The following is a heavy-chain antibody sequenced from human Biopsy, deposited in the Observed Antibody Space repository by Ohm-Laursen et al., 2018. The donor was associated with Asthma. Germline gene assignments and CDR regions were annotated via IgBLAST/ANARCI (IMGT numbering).Heavy chain of an antibody. CDR1: GFSFSTYGGG. CDR2: INWKANK. CDR3: AHRRHGPSVEYYYDSSGYSPFDY. D-gene: IGHD3-22*01. V-gene: IGHV2-5*01. Sequence: TETLTLTRTFSGFSFSTYGGGVGWIRQSPGKALEWLALINWKANKLYSASLKSRLTITKDTSKNLVVLTMTNMDPVDTATYYCAHRRHGPSVEYYYDSSGYSPFDYWGQGTLVPVSS. J-gene: IGHJ4*02.